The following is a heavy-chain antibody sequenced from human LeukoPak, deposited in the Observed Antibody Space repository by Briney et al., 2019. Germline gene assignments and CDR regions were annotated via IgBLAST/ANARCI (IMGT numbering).Heavy chain of an antibody. J-gene: IGHJ4*02. D-gene: IGHD2-15*01. CDR1: GGSFSGYY. CDR2: INHGGST. Sequence: SETLSLTCAVYGGSFSGYYWSWIRQPPGKGLEWIGEINHGGSTSYNPSLKSRVTMSVDTSKNQFSLKLNSMTAADTAVYYCARAVGYCSGGSCSLDHWGQGSLVTVSS. V-gene: IGHV4-34*01. CDR3: ARAVGYCSGGSCSLDH.